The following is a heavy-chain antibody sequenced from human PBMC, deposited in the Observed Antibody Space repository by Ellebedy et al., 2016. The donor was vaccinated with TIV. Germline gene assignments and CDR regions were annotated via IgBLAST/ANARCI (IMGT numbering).Heavy chain of an antibody. D-gene: IGHD4-17*01. V-gene: IGHV3-30*18. CDR3: AKEAPVRASSHFDH. Sequence: GESLKISCAASGFTFSDYGMQWVRQAPGTGLEWVAVIAPDGTVTHYADSVKGRFTISRDKSTDTVFLQMNSLRDEDTAVYYCAKEAPVRASSHFDHWGQGILVTVSS. CDR1: GFTFSDYG. J-gene: IGHJ4*02. CDR2: IAPDGTVT.